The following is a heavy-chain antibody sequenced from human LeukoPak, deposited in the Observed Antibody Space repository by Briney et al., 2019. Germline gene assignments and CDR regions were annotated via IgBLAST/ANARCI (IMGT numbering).Heavy chain of an antibody. V-gene: IGHV3-23*01. CDR3: AKSPLLVAAAGTGNDY. CDR1: GFTFSSYA. CDR2: ISGSGGST. Sequence: GGSLRLSCAASGFTFSSYAMSWVRQAPGKGLEWVSAISGSGGSTYYADSVKGRFTISRDNSKNTLYLQMNSLRAEDTAVYYCAKSPLLVAAAGTGNDYWSQGTLVTVSS. J-gene: IGHJ4*02. D-gene: IGHD6-13*01.